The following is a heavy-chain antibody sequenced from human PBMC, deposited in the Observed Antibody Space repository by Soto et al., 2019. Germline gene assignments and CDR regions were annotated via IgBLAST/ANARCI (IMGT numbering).Heavy chain of an antibody. D-gene: IGHD6-13*01. Sequence: EAQLVESGGGLVQPGGSLRLSCAASGFTFSNYEMHWVRQAPGKGLEYVSGISNNGAHTDYPKSVKGRFTMSRDNSENTLYLQMGSLRAEDMALYYCARRGYGSRWPNVYMDVWGKGTTVTVSS. CDR2: ISNNGAHT. J-gene: IGHJ6*03. CDR3: ARRGYGSRWPNVYMDV. CDR1: GFTFSNYE. V-gene: IGHV3-64*01.